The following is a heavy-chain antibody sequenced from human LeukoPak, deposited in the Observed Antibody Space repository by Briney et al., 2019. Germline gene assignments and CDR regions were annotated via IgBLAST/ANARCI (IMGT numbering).Heavy chain of an antibody. CDR3: ARSPSGWYGDY. V-gene: IGHV1-2*02. CDR1: GYTFNGYY. D-gene: IGHD6-19*01. Sequence: ASVKVSCKASGYTFNGYYMHWVRQAPGQGLEWMGWINPNSGGTSSARKCQGRVTVTRDTSISTVYMELSRLTSDDTAVYYCARSPSGWYGDYWGQGTLVTVSS. J-gene: IGHJ4*02. CDR2: INPNSGGT.